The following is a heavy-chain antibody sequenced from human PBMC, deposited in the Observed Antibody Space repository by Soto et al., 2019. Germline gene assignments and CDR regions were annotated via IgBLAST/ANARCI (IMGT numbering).Heavy chain of an antibody. D-gene: IGHD1-26*01. Sequence: PGGSLRLSCAASGFTLSNFWMHWVRQAPGKGLEWVSRINSDGRSTSYVDSVKGRFTISRDNANNTLYLEMNSLRVEDTAVYFCARGGRYRENYYFGMDVWRQGTTVTVSS. CDR3: ARGGRYRENYYFGMDV. J-gene: IGHJ6*02. CDR2: INSDGRST. V-gene: IGHV3-74*01. CDR1: GFTLSNFW.